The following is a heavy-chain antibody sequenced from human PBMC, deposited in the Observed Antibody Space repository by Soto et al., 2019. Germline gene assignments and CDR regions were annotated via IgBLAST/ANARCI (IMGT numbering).Heavy chain of an antibody. CDR2: IYYSGST. D-gene: IGHD4-17*01. CDR3: ARVAVDTLDYGGTHCPEYFQH. CDR1: GGSISSGGYY. Sequence: QVQLQESGPGLVKPSQTLSLTCTVSGGSISSGGYYWSWIRQHPGKGLEWIGYIYYSGSTYYNPSLKSRVTISVDTSKNQFSLKLSSVTAADTAVYYCARVAVDTLDYGGTHCPEYFQHWGQGTLVTVSS. V-gene: IGHV4-31*03. J-gene: IGHJ1*01.